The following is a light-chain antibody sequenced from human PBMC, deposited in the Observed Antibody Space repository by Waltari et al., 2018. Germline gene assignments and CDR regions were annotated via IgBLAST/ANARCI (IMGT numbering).Light chain of an antibody. CDR2: DVN. CDR1: SSDIGVYTF. CDR3: SSYGGKNNLI. Sequence: QSSLTQPPSASGSPGQSVTISCTGTSSDIGVYTFFSCFQQHPGKAPKLVIYDVNERPSGVPDRFSGSKSGSTATLTVSGLQAEDEADYYCSSYGGKNNLIFGGGTTLTV. J-gene: IGLJ2*01. V-gene: IGLV2-8*01.